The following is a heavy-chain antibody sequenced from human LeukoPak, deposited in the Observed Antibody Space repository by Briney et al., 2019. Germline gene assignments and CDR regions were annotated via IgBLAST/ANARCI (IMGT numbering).Heavy chain of an antibody. CDR1: GFTFNSYA. J-gene: IGHJ4*02. Sequence: RAGGSLRLSCAASGFTFNSYAMIWVRQAPGKGLEWVSAISSSGGNTYYADSVKGRFTTSKDNSKNTLSLQMNSLRAEDTGVYYCAKGVLAVRLESWGQGTLVTVSS. V-gene: IGHV3-23*01. D-gene: IGHD1-1*01. CDR3: AKGVLAVRLES. CDR2: ISSSGGNT.